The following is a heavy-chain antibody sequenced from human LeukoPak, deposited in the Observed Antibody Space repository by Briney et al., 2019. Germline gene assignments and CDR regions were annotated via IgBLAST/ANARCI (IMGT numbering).Heavy chain of an antibody. Sequence: PGGSLRLSCAASGFTFNDYAMHWVRQAPGKGLEWVSLISWDGGSTYYADSVKGRFTISRDNAKNSLYLQMNSLRAEDTAVYYCAGSILTGYPNFDYWGQGTLVTVSS. CDR1: GFTFNDYA. CDR3: AGSILTGYPNFDY. V-gene: IGHV3-43D*03. D-gene: IGHD3-9*01. CDR2: ISWDGGST. J-gene: IGHJ4*02.